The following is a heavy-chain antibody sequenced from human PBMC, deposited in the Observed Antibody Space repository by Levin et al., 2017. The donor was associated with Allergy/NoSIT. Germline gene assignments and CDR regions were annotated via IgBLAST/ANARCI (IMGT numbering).Heavy chain of an antibody. CDR1: GGSVSSGSYY. J-gene: IGHJ3*02. Sequence: KAGGSLRLSCTVSGGSVSSGSYYWSWIRQSPGKGLEWIGYIYYSGVTNYNPSLKSRVTISADTSKNQFSLRLSSVTAADTAVYYCARSGWERTRKAFDIWGQGTMVTVSS. CDR2: IYYSGVT. D-gene: IGHD1-26*01. V-gene: IGHV4-61*01. CDR3: ARSGWERTRKAFDI.